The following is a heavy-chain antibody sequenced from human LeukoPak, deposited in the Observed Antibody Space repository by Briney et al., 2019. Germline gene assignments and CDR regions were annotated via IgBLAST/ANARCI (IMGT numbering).Heavy chain of an antibody. V-gene: IGHV3-53*04. D-gene: IGHD3-10*01. CDR3: AREVQYYGSGSYSGYFDY. Sequence: GGSLRLSCAASGFTVSSNYMSWVRQAPGKGLEWVSVIYSGGSTYYADSVKGRFTISRHNSKNTLYLQMNSLRAEDAAVYYCAREVQYYGSGSYSGYFDYWGQGTLVTVSS. CDR1: GFTVSSNY. J-gene: IGHJ4*02. CDR2: IYSGGST.